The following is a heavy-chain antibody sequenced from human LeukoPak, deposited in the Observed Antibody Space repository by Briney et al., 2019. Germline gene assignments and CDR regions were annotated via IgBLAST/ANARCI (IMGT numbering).Heavy chain of an antibody. J-gene: IGHJ5*02. Sequence: SETLSLTCTVSGGSVTSYYWSWIRQSPGKGLEWIGYIYYTGSTNSNPSLKSRVTISVDTSKNQLSLKLTSVTAADTAVYYCARNLITMVRGVIRDNWLDPWGQGTLVTVSS. CDR3: ARNLITMVRGVIRDNWLDP. V-gene: IGHV4-59*02. D-gene: IGHD3-10*01. CDR1: GGSVTSYY. CDR2: IYYTGST.